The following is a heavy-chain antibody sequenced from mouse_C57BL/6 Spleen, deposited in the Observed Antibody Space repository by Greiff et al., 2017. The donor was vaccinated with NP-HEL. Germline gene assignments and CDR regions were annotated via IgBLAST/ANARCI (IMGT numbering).Heavy chain of an antibody. J-gene: IGHJ1*03. Sequence: QVQLKESGAELVRPGASVKLSCKASGYTFTDYYINWVKQRPGQGLEWIARIYPGSGNTYYNEKFKGKATLTAEKSSSTAYMQLSSLTSEDSAVYFCARGNYYGSSRYFDVWGTGTTVTVSS. CDR2: IYPGSGNT. D-gene: IGHD1-1*01. V-gene: IGHV1-76*01. CDR3: ARGNYYGSSRYFDV. CDR1: GYTFTDYY.